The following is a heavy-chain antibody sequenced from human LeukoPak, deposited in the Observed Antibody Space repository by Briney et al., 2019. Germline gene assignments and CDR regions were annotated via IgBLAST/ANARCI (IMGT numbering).Heavy chain of an antibody. CDR2: INPNSGGT. CDR3: ARDPTVVSPVYYFDY. CDR1: GYTFTGYY. D-gene: IGHD4-23*01. J-gene: IGHJ4*02. Sequence: ASVKVSCKASGYTFTGYYMHWVRQAPGQGLEWMGWINPNSGGTNYAQKFQGRVTMTRDTSISTAYMELSRLRSDDTAEYYCARDPTVVSPVYYFDYWGQGTLVTVSS. V-gene: IGHV1-2*02.